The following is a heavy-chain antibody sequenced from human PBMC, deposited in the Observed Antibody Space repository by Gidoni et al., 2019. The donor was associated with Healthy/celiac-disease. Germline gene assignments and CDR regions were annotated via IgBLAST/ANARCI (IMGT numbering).Heavy chain of an antibody. J-gene: IGHJ1*01. CDR2: IKQDGSEK. D-gene: IGHD2-2*01. Sequence: LQLVESGGGLFQPGGSLRLSCAASGFTFSSHWMSWVRQAPGKGLEWGANIKQDGSEKYYVDSVKGRFTSSRDNAKNSLYLQMNSLRAEDTAVYYCARGSIVVVPAAIFCQHWGQGTLVTVSS. CDR1: GFTFSSHW. V-gene: IGHV3-7*03. CDR3: ARGSIVVVPAAIFCQH.